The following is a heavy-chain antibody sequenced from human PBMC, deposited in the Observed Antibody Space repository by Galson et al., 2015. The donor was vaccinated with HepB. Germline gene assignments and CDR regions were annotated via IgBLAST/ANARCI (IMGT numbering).Heavy chain of an antibody. J-gene: IGHJ4*02. Sequence: SVKVSCKASGYTFTSYAMHWVRQAPGQRLEWMGWINAGNGNTKYSQKFQGRVTITRDTSASTAYMELSSLRSEDTAVYYCARLLYYDSSGYYSYFDYWGQGTLVTVSS. CDR2: INAGNGNT. CDR3: ARLLYYDSSGYYSYFDY. D-gene: IGHD3-22*01. V-gene: IGHV1-3*01. CDR1: GYTFTSYA.